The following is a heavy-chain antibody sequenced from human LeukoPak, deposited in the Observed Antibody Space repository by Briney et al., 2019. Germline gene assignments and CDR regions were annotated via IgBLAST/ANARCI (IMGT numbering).Heavy chain of an antibody. Sequence: ASVKVSCKASGYTFTDYYMHWVRQAPGQGLEWMGWINPSNGGTNYARKFQGRVTMTSDTSISTAYMELNRLRSDDTAVYFCSRGPSRTLRFLEWVKTYDYWGQGTLVTVSS. D-gene: IGHD3-3*01. V-gene: IGHV1-2*02. J-gene: IGHJ4*02. CDR1: GYTFTDYY. CDR2: INPSNGGT. CDR3: SRGPSRTLRFLEWVKTYDY.